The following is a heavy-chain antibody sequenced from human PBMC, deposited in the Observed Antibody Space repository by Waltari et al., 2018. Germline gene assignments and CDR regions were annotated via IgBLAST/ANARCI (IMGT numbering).Heavy chain of an antibody. V-gene: IGHV4-4*07. J-gene: IGHJ4*02. CDR3: ARGGHRTFDY. CDR2: IFPTGSA. CDR1: DGSLSNYY. Sequence: QVQLQESGPRLVKPSETLSLTCTLPDGSLSNYYWRWIRQPAGEGLEWIGRIFPTGSANYNPSLKSRATMSIDSSKNQFSLKINSVTAADTAVYYCARGGHRTFDYWGQGTLITVSS.